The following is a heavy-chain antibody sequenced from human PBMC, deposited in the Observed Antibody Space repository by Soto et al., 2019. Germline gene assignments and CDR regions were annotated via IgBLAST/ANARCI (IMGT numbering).Heavy chain of an antibody. D-gene: IGHD3-22*01. CDR1: GGSVSSGSYY. Sequence: TCTVSGGSVSSGSYYWSWIRQPPGKGLEWIGYIYYSGSTNYNPSLKSRVTISVDTSKNQFSLKLSSVTAADTAVYYCARELYYYDSSGYSIWGQGTLVTVSS. CDR2: IYYSGST. V-gene: IGHV4-61*01. CDR3: ARELYYYDSSGYSI. J-gene: IGHJ4*02.